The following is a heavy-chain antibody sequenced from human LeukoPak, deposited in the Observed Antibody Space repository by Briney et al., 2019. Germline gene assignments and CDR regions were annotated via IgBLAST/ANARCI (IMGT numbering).Heavy chain of an antibody. CDR3: ARRDYGGNSYAFDI. CDR2: ISSSSSYI. V-gene: IGHV3-21*01. Sequence: ETLSLTCAVYGGSFSGYYWSWIRQPPGKGLEWVSSISSSSSYIYYADSVKGRFTISRDNAKNSLYLQMNSLRAEDTAVYYCARRDYGGNSYAFDIWGQGTMVTVSS. J-gene: IGHJ3*02. CDR1: GGSFSGYY. D-gene: IGHD4-23*01.